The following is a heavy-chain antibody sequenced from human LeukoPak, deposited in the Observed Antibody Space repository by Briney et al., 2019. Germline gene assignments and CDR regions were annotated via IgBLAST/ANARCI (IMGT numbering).Heavy chain of an antibody. V-gene: IGHV4-34*01. CDR2: INHSGST. Sequence: SETLSLTCAVYGGSFSGYYWSWIRQPPGKGLEWIGEINHSGSTNYNPSLKSRVTISVDTSKNQFSLKLSSVTAADTAVYYCARGVYNWNDRAFGYWGQGTLVTVSS. J-gene: IGHJ4*02. CDR3: ARGVYNWNDRAFGY. D-gene: IGHD1-20*01. CDR1: GGSFSGYY.